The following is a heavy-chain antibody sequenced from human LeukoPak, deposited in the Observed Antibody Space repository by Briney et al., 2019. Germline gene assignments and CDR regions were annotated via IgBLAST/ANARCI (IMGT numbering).Heavy chain of an antibody. V-gene: IGHV3-20*04. Sequence: GGSLRLSCAASGFTFDDYGMSWVRQAPGEGLEWVSGINWNGGSTGYADSVKGRFTISRDNAKNSLYLQMNSLRAEDTALYYCARYGAAGYYYYMDVWGEGTTVTVSS. CDR3: ARYGAAGYYYYMDV. CDR2: INWNGGST. D-gene: IGHD6-13*01. CDR1: GFTFDDYG. J-gene: IGHJ6*03.